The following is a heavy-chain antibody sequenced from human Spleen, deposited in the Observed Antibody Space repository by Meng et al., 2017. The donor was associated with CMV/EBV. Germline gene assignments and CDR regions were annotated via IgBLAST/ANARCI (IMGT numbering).Heavy chain of an antibody. J-gene: IGHJ2*01. V-gene: IGHV3-30*19. CDR1: GFTFSSYG. CDR2: ISYDGGNT. D-gene: IGHD2-2*01. CDR3: ARVINIPAATGKYFDL. Sequence: LSLTCAASGFTFSSYGMHWVRQAPGKGLEWVAVISYDGGNTYYADSVKGRFSISRDNSKNTVYLHMNSLRTGDTAVFYCARVINIPAATGKYFDLWGRGTLVTVSS.